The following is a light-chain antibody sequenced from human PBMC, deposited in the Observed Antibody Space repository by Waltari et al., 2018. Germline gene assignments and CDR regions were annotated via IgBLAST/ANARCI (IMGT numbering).Light chain of an antibody. CDR3: QQRSNWTPHT. J-gene: IGKJ2*01. Sequence: EIVLTQSPPTLSLSPGDTATLSGRASQGVGSYLAWYQQKPGQPPRLLIYDASNRRTGVPARCRGSGSGTEFTLTISSLEAEDFAVYYCQQRSNWTPHTFGQGARLEIK. CDR1: QGVGSY. CDR2: DAS. V-gene: IGKV3-11*01.